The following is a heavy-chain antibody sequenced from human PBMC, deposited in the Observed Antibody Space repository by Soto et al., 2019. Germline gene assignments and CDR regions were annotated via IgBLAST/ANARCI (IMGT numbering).Heavy chain of an antibody. D-gene: IGHD3-22*01. CDR2: IYYSGST. V-gene: IGHV4-39*01. CDR3: ADIGYDSSGYYQTDY. Sequence: PSETLSLTCTVSGGSISSSSYYWGWIRQPPGKGLEWIGSIYYSGSTYYNPSLKSRVTISVDTSKNQFSLKLSSVTAADTAVYYCADIGYDSSGYYQTDYWGQGTLVTVSS. CDR1: GGSISSSSYY. J-gene: IGHJ4*02.